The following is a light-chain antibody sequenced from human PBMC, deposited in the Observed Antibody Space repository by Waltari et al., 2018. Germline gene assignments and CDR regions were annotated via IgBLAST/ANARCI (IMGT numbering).Light chain of an antibody. CDR2: DVS. CDR1: SSDIGTYDY. J-gene: IGLJ3*02. CDR3: SSFTTRSTWV. Sequence: QFALTQPASVSGSPGQSITISCTGTSSDIGTYDYVSWYQQHPGEAPKLILYDVSHRPSGCPSRFSGSKSDNTASLTISGLQAEDESDYYCSSFTTRSTWVFGGGTKLTVL. V-gene: IGLV2-14*03.